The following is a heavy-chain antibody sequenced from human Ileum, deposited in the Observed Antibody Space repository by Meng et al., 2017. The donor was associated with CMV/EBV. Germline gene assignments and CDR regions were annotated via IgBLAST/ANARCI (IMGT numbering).Heavy chain of an antibody. J-gene: IGHJ6*02. CDR2: IKQDGSEK. D-gene: IGHD3-3*01. CDR1: GFTFSSYW. V-gene: IGHV3-7*01. Sequence: GGSLRLSCAASGFTFSSYWMSWVRQAPGKGLEWVANIKQDGSEKYYVDSVKGRFTISRDNAKNSLYLQMNSLRAEDTAVYYCARLGPLRFLERLPAYYYYGMDVWGQETTVTVSS. CDR3: ARLGPLRFLERLPAYYYYGMDV.